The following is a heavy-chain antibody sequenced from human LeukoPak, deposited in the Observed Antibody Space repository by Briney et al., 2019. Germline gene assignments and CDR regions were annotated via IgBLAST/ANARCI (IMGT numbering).Heavy chain of an antibody. CDR2: INSDGSST. J-gene: IGHJ3*02. Sequence: GGSLRLSCAASGFAFSSYWMHWVRQAPGKGLVWVSRINSDGSSTTYADSVKGRFTISRDNAKNTLYLQMNSLRAEDTAVYYCARHHCGGGTCYSGDAFDIWGQGTMVTVSS. V-gene: IGHV3-74*01. CDR3: ARHHCGGGTCYSGDAFDI. D-gene: IGHD2-15*01. CDR1: GFAFSSYW.